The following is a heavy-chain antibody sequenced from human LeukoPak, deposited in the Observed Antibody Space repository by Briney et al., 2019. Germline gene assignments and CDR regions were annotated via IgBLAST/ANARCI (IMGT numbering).Heavy chain of an antibody. J-gene: IGHJ3*01. D-gene: IGHD3-10*01. V-gene: IGHV3-21*04. Sequence: PGGSLRLSCAASGFTFSSYGMNWVRQAPGKGLEWVSSISSSSSYKYYADSLKGRFTISRDNAKNSLYLQMNSLRAEDTAVYYCAKAEYGSGTDDAFDVWGQGTMVTVSS. CDR1: GFTFSSYG. CDR2: ISSSSSYK. CDR3: AKAEYGSGTDDAFDV.